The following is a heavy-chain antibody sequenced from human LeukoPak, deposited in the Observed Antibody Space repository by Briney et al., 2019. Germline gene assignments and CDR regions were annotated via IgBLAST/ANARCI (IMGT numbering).Heavy chain of an antibody. CDR3: ARVSFLSGYSYYFDY. Sequence: GGSLRLTCAASGFTFSSYEMNWVRQAPGKGLEWVSYISSSGSTIYYADSVKGRFTISRDNAKNSLYLQMNSLRAEDTAVYYCARVSFLSGYSYYFDYWGQGTLVTVSS. CDR1: GFTFSSYE. J-gene: IGHJ4*02. D-gene: IGHD2/OR15-2a*01. V-gene: IGHV3-48*03. CDR2: ISSSGSTI.